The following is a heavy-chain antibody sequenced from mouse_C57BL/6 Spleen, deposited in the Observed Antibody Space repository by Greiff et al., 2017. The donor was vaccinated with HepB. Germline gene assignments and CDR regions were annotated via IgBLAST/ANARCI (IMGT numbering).Heavy chain of an antibody. CDR2: IYPGDGDT. V-gene: IGHV1-82*01. J-gene: IGHJ4*01. CDR1: GYAFSSSW. Sequence: QVQLQQPGPELVKPGASVKISCKASGYAFSSSWMNWVKQRPGKGLEWIGRIYPGDGDTNYNGKFKGKATLTADKSSSTAYMQLSSLTSEDSAVCFCARADDGYYAMDYWGQGTSVTVSS. CDR3: ARADDGYYAMDY. D-gene: IGHD2-3*01.